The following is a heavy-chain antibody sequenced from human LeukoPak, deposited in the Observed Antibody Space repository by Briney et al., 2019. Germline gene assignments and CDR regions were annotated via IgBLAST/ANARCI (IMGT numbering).Heavy chain of an antibody. J-gene: IGHJ4*02. CDR3: SIQKYDYGSDY. D-gene: IGHD4-17*01. Sequence: SETLSLTCAVYGGSFSGYYWSWIRQPPGRGLEWIGEINDSGSANCNPSLESRVSISVDTSKNQFSLKLSSVTAADTAVYYCSIQKYDYGSDYWGQGTLVTVSS. V-gene: IGHV4-34*01. CDR1: GGSFSGYY. CDR2: INDSGSA.